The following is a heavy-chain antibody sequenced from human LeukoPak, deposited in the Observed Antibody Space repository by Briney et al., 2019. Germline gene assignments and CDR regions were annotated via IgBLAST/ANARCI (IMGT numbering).Heavy chain of an antibody. CDR2: ISSSGSTV. CDR3: ARGTQHCTNGVCYHRYFDY. Sequence: GGSLRLSCAASGFTFSDYYMSWIRQAPGKGLEWVSYISSSGSTVYYADSVKGRFTISRDNAKNSLYLQMNSLRAEDTAVYYCARGTQHCTNGVCYHRYFDYWGQGTLVTVSS. D-gene: IGHD2-8*01. CDR1: GFTFSDYY. V-gene: IGHV3-11*04. J-gene: IGHJ4*02.